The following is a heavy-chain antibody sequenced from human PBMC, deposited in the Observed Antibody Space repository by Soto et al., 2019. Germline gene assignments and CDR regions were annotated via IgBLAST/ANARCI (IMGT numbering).Heavy chain of an antibody. CDR1: GGSISSSNW. V-gene: IGHV4-4*02. CDR3: ARGQGTRENWFDP. CDR2: IYHSGST. D-gene: IGHD3-10*01. Sequence: LSLTCAVSGGSISSSNWWSWVRQPPGKGLEWIGEIYHSGSTNYNPSLKSRVTISVDKSKNQFSLKLSSVTAADTAVYYCARGQGTRENWFDPWGQGTLVTVSS. J-gene: IGHJ5*02.